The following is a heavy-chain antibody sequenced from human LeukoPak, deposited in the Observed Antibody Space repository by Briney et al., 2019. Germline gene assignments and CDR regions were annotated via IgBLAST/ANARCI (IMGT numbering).Heavy chain of an antibody. Sequence: GASVKVSCKASGGTFSSYAISWVRQAPGQGLEWMGRIIPILGIANYAQKFQGRVTITADKSTSTAYMELSSLRSEDTAVYYCARGITMISPDDWGPGTLVTVSS. CDR3: ARGITMISPDD. D-gene: IGHD3-22*01. CDR1: GGTFSSYA. CDR2: IIPILGIA. V-gene: IGHV1-69*04. J-gene: IGHJ4*02.